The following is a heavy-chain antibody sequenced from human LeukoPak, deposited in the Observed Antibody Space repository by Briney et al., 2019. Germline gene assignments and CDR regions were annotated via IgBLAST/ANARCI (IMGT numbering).Heavy chain of an antibody. J-gene: IGHJ5*02. CDR1: GGSFSGYY. Sequence: PSETLSLTCAVYGGSFSGYYWSWIRQPPGKGLEWIGEINHSGSTNYNPSLKSRVTISVDTSKNQFSLKLSSVTAADTAVYYCARGRNQGYYDFWSGWNWFDPWGQGTLVTVSS. V-gene: IGHV4-34*01. D-gene: IGHD3-3*01. CDR2: INHSGST. CDR3: ARGRNQGYYDFWSGWNWFDP.